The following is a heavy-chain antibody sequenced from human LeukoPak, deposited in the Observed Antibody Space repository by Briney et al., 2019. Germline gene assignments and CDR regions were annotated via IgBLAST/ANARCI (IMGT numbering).Heavy chain of an antibody. CDR2: ISSSSSYI. J-gene: IGHJ5*02. CDR3: ARTVVAATLWFDP. V-gene: IGHV3-21*01. D-gene: IGHD2-15*01. Sequence: GGSLRLSCAASGFTFSSYSMNWVRQAPGKGLEWVSSISSSSSYIYYADSVKGRFTISRDNAKSSLYLQMNSLRAEDTAVYYCARTVVAATLWFDPWGQGTLVTVSS. CDR1: GFTFSSYS.